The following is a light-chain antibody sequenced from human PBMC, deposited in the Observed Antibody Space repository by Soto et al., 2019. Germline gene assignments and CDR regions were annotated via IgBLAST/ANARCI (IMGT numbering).Light chain of an antibody. CDR1: SGSVSTSYY. CDR2: STN. CDR3: VLYMGSGIWV. Sequence: QTVVTQEPSFSVSPGRTVTLTCGLSSGSVSTSYYPSWYQQTPGQAPRTLIYSTNTRSSGVPDRFSGSNLGNKAALTITGAQAVDESDYYCVLYMGSGIWVFGGGTKLTVL. V-gene: IGLV8-61*01. J-gene: IGLJ3*02.